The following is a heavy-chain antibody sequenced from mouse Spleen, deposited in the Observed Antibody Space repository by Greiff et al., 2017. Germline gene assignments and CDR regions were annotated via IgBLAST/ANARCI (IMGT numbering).Heavy chain of an antibody. CDR2: FHPYNDDT. Sequence: VQLQQSGAELVKPGASVKMSCKASGYTFTTYPIEWMKQNHGKSLEWIGNFHPYNDDTKYNDKFKGKATLTVEKSSSTVYLELSRLTSDDSAVYYCARGFHYYYGSSYPFFDYWGQGTTLTVSS. CDR1: GYTFTTYP. J-gene: IGHJ2*01. CDR3: ARGFHYYYGSSYPFFDY. V-gene: IGHV1-47*01. D-gene: IGHD1-1*01.